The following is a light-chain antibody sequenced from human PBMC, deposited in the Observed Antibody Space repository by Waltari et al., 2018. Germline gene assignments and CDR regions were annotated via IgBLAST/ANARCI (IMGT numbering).Light chain of an antibody. J-gene: IGLJ2*01. CDR3: SSYGDTPIL. Sequence: HSTLTQPASVSGSLGQSITISCTGTSSDIGAYDFVSWYQQHLGKAPKLIVYDVRKRPPGTSTRFAVSKSANTASLTISALQGEDEADYFCSSYGDTPILFGGGTKLTLL. CDR2: DVR. CDR1: SSDIGAYDF. V-gene: IGLV2-14*03.